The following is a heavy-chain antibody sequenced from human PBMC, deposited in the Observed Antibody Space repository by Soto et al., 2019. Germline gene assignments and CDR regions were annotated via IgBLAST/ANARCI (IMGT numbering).Heavy chain of an antibody. CDR1: GFTFSSYW. CDR2: IKQDGSEK. CDR3: ARDIYDILTGYSNWFDP. D-gene: IGHD3-9*01. J-gene: IGHJ5*02. Sequence: GGSLRLSCAASGFTFSSYWMSWVRQAPGKGLEWVANIKQDGSEKYYVDSVKGRFTISRGNAKNSLYLQMNSLRAEDTAVYYCARDIYDILTGYSNWFDPWGQGTLVTVSS. V-gene: IGHV3-7*01.